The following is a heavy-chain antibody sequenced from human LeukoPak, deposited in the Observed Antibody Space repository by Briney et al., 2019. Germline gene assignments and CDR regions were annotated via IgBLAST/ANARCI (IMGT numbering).Heavy chain of an antibody. CDR2: ISGSGGST. D-gene: IGHD6-13*01. J-gene: IGHJ3*02. CDR1: GFTFSSYA. V-gene: IGHV3-23*01. CDR3: ANSPQQLHDAFDI. Sequence: GGSLRLSCAASGFTFSSYAMSWVRQAPGKGLEWVSAISGSGGSTYYADSVKGRFTISRDNSKNTLYLQMNSLRAEDTAVYYCANSPQQLHDAFDIWGQGTMVTVSS.